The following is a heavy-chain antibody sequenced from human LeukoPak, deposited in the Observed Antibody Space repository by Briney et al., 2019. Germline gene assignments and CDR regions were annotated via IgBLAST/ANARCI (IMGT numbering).Heavy chain of an antibody. Sequence: GSLRLSCAASGFTFINYWMSWVRQAPGKGLEWIGSIYHSGSTYYNPSLKSRVTISVDTSKNQFSLKLTSVTAADTAVYYCARDRGVRGIMDYWGQGILVTVSS. V-gene: IGHV4-38-2*02. CDR1: GFTFINYW. CDR2: IYHSGST. CDR3: ARDRGVRGIMDY. D-gene: IGHD3-10*01. J-gene: IGHJ4*02.